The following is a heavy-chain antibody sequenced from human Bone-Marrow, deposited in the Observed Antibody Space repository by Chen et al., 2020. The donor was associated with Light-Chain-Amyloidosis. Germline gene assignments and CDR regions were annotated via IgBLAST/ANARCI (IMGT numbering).Heavy chain of an antibody. V-gene: IGHV1-24*01. Sequence: QVQLVQSGAEVKKPGASVKVSCKVSGHTLTELSIHWVRQAPGKGLEWMGGFDPEDDETIYAQKFQGRVIMTEDTSTDTAYMELRSLRSEDTAVYYCATDSGGVMVDSVYYYGMDVWGQGTTVTVSS. CDR3: ATDSGGVMVDSVYYYGMDV. J-gene: IGHJ6*02. CDR2: FDPEDDET. CDR1: GHTLTELS. D-gene: IGHD3-16*01.